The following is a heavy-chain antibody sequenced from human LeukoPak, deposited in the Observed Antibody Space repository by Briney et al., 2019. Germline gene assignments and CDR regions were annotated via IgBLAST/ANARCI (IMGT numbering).Heavy chain of an antibody. CDR1: GDSISSYY. Sequence: SETLSLTCTVSGDSISSYYWSWIRQPPGKGLEWIGNIYYSGNTNYNPSLKRRVTISVDTSKNQFSLKLSSVTAADTAVYYCARHYGSGTYPLDYWGQGTLVTVSS. J-gene: IGHJ4*02. CDR2: IYYSGNT. D-gene: IGHD3-10*01. CDR3: ARHYGSGTYPLDY. V-gene: IGHV4-59*01.